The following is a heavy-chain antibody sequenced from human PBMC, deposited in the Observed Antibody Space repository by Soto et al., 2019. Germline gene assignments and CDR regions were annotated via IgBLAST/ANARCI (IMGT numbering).Heavy chain of an antibody. CDR1: GFTFSSYA. V-gene: IGHV3-30-3*01. J-gene: IGHJ4*02. Sequence: PGGSLRLSCAASGFTFSSYAMHWVRQAPGKGLEWVAVISYDGSNKYYADSVKGRFTISRDNSKNTLYLQMNSLRAEDTAVYYCAMMGFDYWGQGTLVTVSS. CDR2: ISYDGSNK. CDR3: AMMGFDY.